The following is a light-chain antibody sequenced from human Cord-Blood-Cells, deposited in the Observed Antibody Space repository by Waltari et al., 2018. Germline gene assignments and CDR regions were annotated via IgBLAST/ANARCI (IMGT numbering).Light chain of an antibody. CDR3: QESDSTPWT. CDR2: AAS. J-gene: IGKJ1*01. CDR1: QSISSY. V-gene: IGKV1-39*01. Sequence: IQMTQSPSSVSASVADRVTITCRASQSISSYVNWYQQKPGKAPKFLIYAASSLQSGVPARFSGSGSGTDVTLTISSLQPEDCAAYCRQESDSTPWTVGQGTKVEIK.